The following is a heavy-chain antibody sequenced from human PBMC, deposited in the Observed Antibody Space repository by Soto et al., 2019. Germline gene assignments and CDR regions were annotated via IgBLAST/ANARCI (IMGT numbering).Heavy chain of an antibody. V-gene: IGHV3-30*18. CDR1: GFVFSDYG. CDR2: TTYDGSYK. CDR3: AKVVPGSPPRPYEM. J-gene: IGHJ3*02. Sequence: QVQLVESGGGVVQPGRSLRLSCAASGFVFSDYGMHWVRQAPGKGLEWVAVTTYDGSYKNYPDSVKGRFTISRDNSKNTLLLQMNSLRVEDTAVYYCAKVVPGSPPRPYEMWGQGTMVAVSS. D-gene: IGHD1-26*01.